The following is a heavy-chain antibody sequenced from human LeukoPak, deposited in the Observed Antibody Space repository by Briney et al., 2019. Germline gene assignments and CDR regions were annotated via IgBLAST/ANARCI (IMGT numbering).Heavy chain of an antibody. Sequence: PSEILSLTCALNSGSFSGYYWAWIRQPPGKGLEWIGEITDSGRTNYSPSLKSRVTISTDASKNQFSLSLISVTAADTGVYYCARVSYGYDALDVWGQGTTVTVFS. D-gene: IGHD5-12*01. CDR2: ITDSGRT. CDR1: SGSFSGYY. J-gene: IGHJ3*01. CDR3: ARVSYGYDALDV. V-gene: IGHV4-34*01.